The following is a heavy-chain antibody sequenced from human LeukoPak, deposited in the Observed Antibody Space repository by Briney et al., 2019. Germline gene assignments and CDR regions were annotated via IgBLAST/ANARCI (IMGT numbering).Heavy chain of an antibody. D-gene: IGHD3-10*01. V-gene: IGHV3-23*01. CDR1: GFTFSSYG. Sequence: PGGSLRLSCAASGFTFSSYGMSWFRQAPGKGLEWVSAISGSGGSTYYADSVKGRFTISRDNSKNTLYLQMNSLRAEDTAVYYCAKEGAQTYYYGSGSSSYYMDVWGKGTTVTISS. J-gene: IGHJ6*03. CDR3: AKEGAQTYYYGSGSSSYYMDV. CDR2: ISGSGGST.